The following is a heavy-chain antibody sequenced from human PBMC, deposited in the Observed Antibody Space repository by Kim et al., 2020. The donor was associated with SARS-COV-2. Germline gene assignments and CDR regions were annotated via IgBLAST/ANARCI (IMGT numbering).Heavy chain of an antibody. J-gene: IGHJ4*02. CDR3: ARGATVSGFDY. CDR2: T. Sequence: TKYSQRFQGRVTITRDTSASTAYMERSSLRSEDTAVYYCARGATVSGFDYWGQGTLVTVSS. D-gene: IGHD4-17*01. V-gene: IGHV1-3*01.